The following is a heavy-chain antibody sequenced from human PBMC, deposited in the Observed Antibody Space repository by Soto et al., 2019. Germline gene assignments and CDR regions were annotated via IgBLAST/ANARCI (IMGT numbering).Heavy chain of an antibody. Sequence: GGSLRLSCAASGFTFSSYAMSWVRQAPGKGLEWVSAISGSGGSTYYADSVKGRFTISRDNSKNTLYLQMNSLRAEDTAVYYCANLYYYDSSGYLPFDYWGQGTLVTVSS. D-gene: IGHD3-22*01. J-gene: IGHJ4*02. CDR3: ANLYYYDSSGYLPFDY. CDR1: GFTFSSYA. CDR2: ISGSGGST. V-gene: IGHV3-23*01.